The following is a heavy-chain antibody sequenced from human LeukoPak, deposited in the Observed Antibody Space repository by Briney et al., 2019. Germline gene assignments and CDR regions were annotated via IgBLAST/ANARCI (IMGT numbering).Heavy chain of an antibody. CDR3: AKDWSIYCGGDCQRLNYFDY. Sequence: GGSLRLSCAASGFTFSSYGMHWVRQAPGKGLEWVAVISYDGSNKYYADSVKGRFTISRDNSKNTLYLQMNSLRAEDTAVYYCAKDWSIYCGGDCQRLNYFDYWGQGILVTVSS. V-gene: IGHV3-30*18. J-gene: IGHJ4*02. CDR1: GFTFSSYG. CDR2: ISYDGSNK. D-gene: IGHD2-21*02.